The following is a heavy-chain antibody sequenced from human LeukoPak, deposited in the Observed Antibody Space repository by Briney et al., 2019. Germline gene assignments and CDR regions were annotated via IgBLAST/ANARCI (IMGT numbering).Heavy chain of an antibody. CDR1: GYTFTSYD. Sequence: ASVKVSCKASGYTFTSYDINWVRQATGQGLEWMGWMSPNSGNTGYAQKFQGRVTMTRDTSISTAYMELSSLRSEDTAVYYCASPIYYYNSSGYYPFDYWGQGTLVTVSS. V-gene: IGHV1-8*01. CDR2: MSPNSGNT. D-gene: IGHD3-22*01. CDR3: ASPIYYYNSSGYYPFDY. J-gene: IGHJ4*02.